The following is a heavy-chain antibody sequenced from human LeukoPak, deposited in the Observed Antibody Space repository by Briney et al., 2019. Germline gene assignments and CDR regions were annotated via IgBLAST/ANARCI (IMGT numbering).Heavy chain of an antibody. J-gene: IGHJ4*02. CDR1: GFTFSSYG. CDR2: IRYVVSNK. Sequence: VGSLRLSCAASGFTFSSYGMHWVRQAPGKGLGWVAFIRYVVSNKYYADSVKGRFTISRDNSKNTLYLQMKSLRAEDTAVYYCAKADEYYDYVWGSYLPHKFDYWGERTLDTVSS. V-gene: IGHV3-30*02. CDR3: AKADEYYDYVWGSYLPHKFDY. D-gene: IGHD3-16*02.